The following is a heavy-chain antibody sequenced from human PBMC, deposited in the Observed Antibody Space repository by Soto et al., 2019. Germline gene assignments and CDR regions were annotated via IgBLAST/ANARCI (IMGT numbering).Heavy chain of an antibody. CDR2: IRRSGDTT. V-gene: IGHV3-23*01. J-gene: IGHJ6*02. Sequence: SLRLSCAASGFTFDSYAMSWVRQAPGEGLEWVSTIRRSGDTTYYADSVKGRFTVSRDNSKNALYLQLNSLTAEDTAVYYCARPFPPNTYYYSAMDVWGQGTTVTVSS. CDR1: GFTFDSYA. CDR3: ARPFPPNTYYYSAMDV.